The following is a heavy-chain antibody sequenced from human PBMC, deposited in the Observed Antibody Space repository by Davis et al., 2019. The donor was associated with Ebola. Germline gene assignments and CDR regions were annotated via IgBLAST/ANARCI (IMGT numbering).Heavy chain of an antibody. Sequence: GESLKISCAASGFSVSKAWMSWVRQAPGKGLEWVGFIRSKAYGGTTEYAASVKGRFTISRDDSKSIAYLQMNSLKTEDTAVYYCTRDGGEVGSWLQVFFDYWGQGTLVTVSS. CDR2: IRSKAYGGTT. D-gene: IGHD5-24*01. CDR1: GFSVSKAW. V-gene: IGHV3-49*04. J-gene: IGHJ4*02. CDR3: TRDGGEVGSWLQVFFDY.